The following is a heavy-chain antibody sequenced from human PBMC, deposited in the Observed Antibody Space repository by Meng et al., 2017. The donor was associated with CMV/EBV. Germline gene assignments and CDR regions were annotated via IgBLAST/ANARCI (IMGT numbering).Heavy chain of an antibody. CDR1: GFAFSSYW. D-gene: IGHD3-3*01. CDR3: ARDGLEGPIWSGPYYYYGMDV. Sequence: GGSLRLSCAASGFAFSSYWMHWVRQAPGKGLVWVSRINSDGSSTSYADSVKGRFTISRDNAKNTLYLQMNSLRAEDTAVYYCARDGLEGPIWSGPYYYYGMDVWGQGTTVTVSS. V-gene: IGHV3-74*01. CDR2: INSDGSST. J-gene: IGHJ6*02.